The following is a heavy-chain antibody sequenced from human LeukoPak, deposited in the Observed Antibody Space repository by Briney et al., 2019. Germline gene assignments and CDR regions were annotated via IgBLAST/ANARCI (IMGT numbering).Heavy chain of an antibody. J-gene: IGHJ5*02. V-gene: IGHV4-39*01. CDR2: IYYSGHT. CDR3: ARHSIVSMRYYYDSSGRRLSWFDP. Sequence: SETLSLSCTVSGGSISSSGYYWGWIRQPPGKGLEWIGSIYYSGHTYYNSSLRSRVTISVDTSKNQLSLKLTSVTAGDTAVYYCARHSIVSMRYYYDSSGRRLSWFDPWGQGTLVTVSS. D-gene: IGHD3-22*01. CDR1: GGSISSSGYY.